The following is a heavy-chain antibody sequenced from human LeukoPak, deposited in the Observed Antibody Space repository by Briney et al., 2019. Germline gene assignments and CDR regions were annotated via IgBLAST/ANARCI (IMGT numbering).Heavy chain of an antibody. CDR2: MYADSGGA. CDR1: GNTFTGNH. V-gene: IGHV1-2*02. D-gene: IGHD5-24*01. Sequence: ASVKVSCKASGNTFTGNHMHWVRQAPGQGLEWMGWMYADSGGANYAQKFQDRVTMTRDTSITTVYMELSRLRPDDTAVYFCARAAPRNGYKTPPLHWGQGTLVTVSS. J-gene: IGHJ4*02. CDR3: ARAAPRNGYKTPPLH.